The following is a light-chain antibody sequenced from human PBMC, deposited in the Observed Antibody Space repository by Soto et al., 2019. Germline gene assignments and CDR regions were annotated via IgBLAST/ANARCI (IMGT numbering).Light chain of an antibody. V-gene: IGLV2-14*01. J-gene: IGLJ1*01. CDR3: SSYTSSSTYV. Sequence: SVLTQPASVSGSPGQSITISCTGTSSDVGGSNYVSWYQQHPGKAPKLIISDVSYRPSGVSNRFSGSKSGNTASLTISGLQVEDEADYYCSSYTSSSTYVFGTGTKVTVL. CDR1: SSDVGGSNY. CDR2: DVS.